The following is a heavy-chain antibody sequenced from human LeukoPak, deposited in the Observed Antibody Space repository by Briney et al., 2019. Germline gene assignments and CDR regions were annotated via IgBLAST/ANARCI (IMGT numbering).Heavy chain of an antibody. CDR3: ARDPVAGGFSDY. J-gene: IGHJ4*02. CDR2: ISSSSSYI. V-gene: IGHV3-21*01. D-gene: IGHD6-19*01. Sequence: GGSLRLSCAASGFTFSSYSMNWVRQAPGKGLEWVSSISSSSSYIYYADSVKGRYTISRDNAKNSLYLQMNSLRAEDTAVYYCARDPVAGGFSDYWGQGTLVTVSS. CDR1: GFTFSSYS.